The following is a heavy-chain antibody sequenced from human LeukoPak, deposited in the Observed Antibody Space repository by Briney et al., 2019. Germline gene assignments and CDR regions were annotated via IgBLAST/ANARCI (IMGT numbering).Heavy chain of an antibody. V-gene: IGHV1-18*01. CDR2: ISAYNGNT. Sequence: ASVKVSCKASGYTFTSYGISWVRQAPGQGLEWMGWISAYNGNTNYAQKLQGRVTMTTDTSTSTAYMELRSLRSDDTAVYYCAILSLEPALSEPKVGAFDIWGQGTMVTVSS. CDR1: GYTFTSYG. J-gene: IGHJ3*02. D-gene: IGHD2-15*01. CDR3: AILSLEPALSEPKVGAFDI.